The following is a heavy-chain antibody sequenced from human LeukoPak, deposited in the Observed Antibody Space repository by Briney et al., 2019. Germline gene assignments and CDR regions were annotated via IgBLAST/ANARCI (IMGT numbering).Heavy chain of an antibody. J-gene: IGHJ3*02. Sequence: GGSVRLSCAASGFTASSNYMSWVRQAPGKGLEWVSVIYSGGSTYYADSAKGRFTISRDNSKNTVYLQMNSLRAEDTAVYYCARRHYYDSSGYFLWAFDIWGQGTMVTVSS. CDR2: IYSGGST. V-gene: IGHV3-66*01. CDR3: ARRHYYDSSGYFLWAFDI. D-gene: IGHD3-22*01. CDR1: GFTASSNY.